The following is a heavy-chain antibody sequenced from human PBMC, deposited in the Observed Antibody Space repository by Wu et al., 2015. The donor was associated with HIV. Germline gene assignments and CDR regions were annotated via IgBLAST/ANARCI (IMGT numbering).Heavy chain of an antibody. V-gene: IGHV1-46*03. D-gene: IGHD1/OR15-1a*01. CDR1: GYTFINYY. J-gene: IGHJ3*02. Sequence: QVQLVQSGGEVKKPGASVKVSCKAFGYTFINYYMHWMRQAPGQGPEWVGVIDPSGGRVSYAEQFQGRVTMSRDTSTSTVSMHLTSLRSDDTAVYYCATRIGNMEAFNIWGQGTMVIVSS. CDR2: IDPSGGRV. CDR3: ATRIGNMEAFNI.